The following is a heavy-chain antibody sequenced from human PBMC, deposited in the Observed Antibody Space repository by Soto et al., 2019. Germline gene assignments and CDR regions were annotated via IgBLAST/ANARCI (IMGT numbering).Heavy chain of an antibody. Sequence: QVQLVQSGAEVKKPGASVKVSCKASGYTFTSYGISWVRQAPGQGLEWMGWISAYNGNTNYAQKLQGRVTMTTDTSTSTDYMEMRSMRTDDPAVYYCARDYDSARRLNAHNWFDPRGQGTLVTVSS. CDR2: ISAYNGNT. CDR3: ARDYDSARRLNAHNWFDP. CDR1: GYTFTSYG. J-gene: IGHJ5*02. V-gene: IGHV1-18*01. D-gene: IGHD3-9*01.